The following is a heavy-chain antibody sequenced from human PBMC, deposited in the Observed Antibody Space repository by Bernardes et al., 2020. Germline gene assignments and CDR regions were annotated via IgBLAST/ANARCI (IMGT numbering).Heavy chain of an antibody. CDR1: GFTFSSYS. J-gene: IGHJ5*02. V-gene: IGHV3-21*01. Sequence: GGSLRLSCAASGFTFSSYSMNWVRQAPGKGLEWVSSISSSSSYIYYADSVKGRFTISRDNAKNSLYLQMNSLRAEDTAVYYCASAYKDYDFWSGYYTAGFDPWGQGTLVTVSS. CDR2: ISSSSSYI. CDR3: ASAYKDYDFWSGYYTAGFDP. D-gene: IGHD3-3*01.